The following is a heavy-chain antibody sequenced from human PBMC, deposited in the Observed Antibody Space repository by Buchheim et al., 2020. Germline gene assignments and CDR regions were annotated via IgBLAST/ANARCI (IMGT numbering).Heavy chain of an antibody. J-gene: IGHJ4*02. CDR1: GGSFSGYY. CDR3: ARGLPAGIDSSGTSFDY. D-gene: IGHD3-22*01. Sequence: QVQLQQWGAGLLKPSETLSLTCAVYGGSFSGYYWSWIRQPPGKGLEWIGEINHSGSTNSNPSLKSRVTISVDTSKNQFSLKLSSVTAADTAVYYCARGLPAGIDSSGTSFDYWGQGTL. CDR2: INHSGST. V-gene: IGHV4-34*01.